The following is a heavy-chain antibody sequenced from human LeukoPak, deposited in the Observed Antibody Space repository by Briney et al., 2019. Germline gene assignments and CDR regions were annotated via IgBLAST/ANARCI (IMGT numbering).Heavy chain of an antibody. J-gene: IGHJ5*02. D-gene: IGHD1-7*01. CDR3: ARGATDTTRWFDP. V-gene: IGHV3-23*01. CDR2: IGGSGDTT. CDR1: GFTFSSYA. Sequence: PGGSLRLSCAASGFTFSSYAMSWVRQAPGKGLEWVSAIGGSGDTTYYADSVKGRFTISRDYSKNTLYLQMNGLRADDTATYYCARGATDTTRWFDPWGQGTLVTVSS.